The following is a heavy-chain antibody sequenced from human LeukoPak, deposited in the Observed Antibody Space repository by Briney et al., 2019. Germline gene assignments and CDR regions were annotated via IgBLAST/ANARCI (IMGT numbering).Heavy chain of an antibody. CDR3: AKDRAAGGYYYMDV. D-gene: IGHD6-13*01. CDR2: ISGSGGST. Sequence: GGSLRLSCAASGFTFSSYGMSWVRQAPGKGLEWVSAISGSGGSTYYADSVKGRFTISRDNSKNTLYLQMNSLRAEDTALYYCAKDRAAGGYYYMDVWGEGTTVTVSS. CDR1: GFTFSSYG. V-gene: IGHV3-23*01. J-gene: IGHJ6*03.